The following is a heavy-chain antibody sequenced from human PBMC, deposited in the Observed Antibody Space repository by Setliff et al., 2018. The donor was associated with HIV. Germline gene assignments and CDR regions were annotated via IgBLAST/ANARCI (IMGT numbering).Heavy chain of an antibody. CDR3: ARVFPHPYGNSWFDT. J-gene: IGHJ5*02. V-gene: IGHV4-59*11. CDR1: GGSIGSHY. CDR2: IYNSG. D-gene: IGHD3-16*01. Sequence: ETLSLTCSVSGGSIGSHYWSWIRQPPGKGLEWIGYIYNSGNYNPSLKSRVIMAVDTSKNEFSLKLSSVTDADTAAYYCARVFPHPYGNSWFDTWGQGILVTVSS.